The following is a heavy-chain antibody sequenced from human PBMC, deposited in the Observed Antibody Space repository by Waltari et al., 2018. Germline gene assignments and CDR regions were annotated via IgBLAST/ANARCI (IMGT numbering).Heavy chain of an antibody. V-gene: IGHV4-59*01. CDR1: GGSIRGFY. D-gene: IGHD2-21*02. J-gene: IGHJ5*02. CDR3: ARGGGGDWEWFDP. Sequence: QVQLQESGPSLLKPSETLSLICTVSGGSIRGFYWSWVRQPPVKGLDWIGYIYYTGSTNFNPSLKSRVTMSVDTSKNQFSLKLSSVTAADTAFYYCARGGGGDWEWFDPWGQGTLVTVSS. CDR2: IYYTGST.